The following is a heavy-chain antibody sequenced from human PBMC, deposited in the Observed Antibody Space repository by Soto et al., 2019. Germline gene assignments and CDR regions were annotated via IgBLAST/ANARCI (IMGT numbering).Heavy chain of an antibody. CDR3: ASIPTSGCYYGSGSSKDY. Sequence: EVQLVESGGGLVQPGGSLRLSCAASGFTVSSNYMSWVRQAPGKGLEWVSVIYSGGSTYYADSVKGRFTISRDNSKNTLYLQMNSLRAEDTAVYYCASIPTSGCYYGSGSSKDYWGQGTLVTVSS. CDR2: IYSGGST. CDR1: GFTVSSNY. D-gene: IGHD3-10*01. J-gene: IGHJ4*02. V-gene: IGHV3-66*01.